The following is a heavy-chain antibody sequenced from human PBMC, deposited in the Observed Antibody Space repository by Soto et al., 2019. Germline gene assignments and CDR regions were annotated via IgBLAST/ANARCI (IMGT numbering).Heavy chain of an antibody. CDR1: GGSFSGYY. J-gene: IGHJ4*02. Sequence: TSVTLSLTCSVYGGSFSGYYVSWLRQTPGKGLEWIGEINHSGSTNYNPSLKSRVTISVDTSKNQFSLKLSSVTAADTAVYYCASLTRTYCGGDCSNYWGQGTLVTVSS. CDR2: INHSGST. D-gene: IGHD2-21*02. CDR3: ASLTRTYCGGDCSNY. V-gene: IGHV4-34*01.